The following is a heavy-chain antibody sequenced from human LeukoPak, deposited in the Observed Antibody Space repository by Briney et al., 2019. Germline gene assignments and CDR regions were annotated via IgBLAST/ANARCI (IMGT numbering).Heavy chain of an antibody. CDR2: MNPNSGNT. D-gene: IGHD3-10*01. CDR1: GHTFTSYD. J-gene: IGHJ5*02. CDR3: ARGPSRDYGSGSSWFDP. V-gene: IGHV1-8*01. Sequence: ASVKVSCKASGHTFTSYDINWVRQVTGQGLEWMGWMNPNSGNTGYAQKFQGRVTMTRNTSISTAYMELSSLRSEDTAVYYCARGPSRDYGSGSSWFDPWGQGTLVTVSS.